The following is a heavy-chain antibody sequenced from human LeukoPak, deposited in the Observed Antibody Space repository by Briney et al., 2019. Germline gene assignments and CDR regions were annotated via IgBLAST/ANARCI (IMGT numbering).Heavy chain of an antibody. CDR2: INSDGSST. CDR1: GFTFSAYY. D-gene: IGHD5-12*01. CDR3: ARDKLQVATVFDY. J-gene: IGHJ4*02. Sequence: GGSLRLSCAASGFTFSAYYMTWIRQAPGKGLVWVSRINSDGSSTSYADSVKGRFTISRDNARNSLYLQMNSLRAEDTAVYYCARDKLQVATVFDYWGQGTLVTVSS. V-gene: IGHV3-74*01.